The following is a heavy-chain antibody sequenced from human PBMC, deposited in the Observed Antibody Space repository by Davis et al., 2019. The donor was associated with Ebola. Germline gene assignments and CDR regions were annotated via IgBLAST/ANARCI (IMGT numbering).Heavy chain of an antibody. V-gene: IGHV5-51*01. CDR2: IYPGDSDT. J-gene: IGHJ5*02. Sequence: GESLKISCKTSGYSFSSHWIGWVRQMPGKGLEWMGVIYPGDSDTRYSPSFQGQVTISADKSISTAYLQWSSLKASDTAMYYCARHGDVGYCSSTSCYTRDNWFDPWGQGTLVTVSS. CDR1: GYSFSSHW. D-gene: IGHD2-2*02. CDR3: ARHGDVGYCSSTSCYTRDNWFDP.